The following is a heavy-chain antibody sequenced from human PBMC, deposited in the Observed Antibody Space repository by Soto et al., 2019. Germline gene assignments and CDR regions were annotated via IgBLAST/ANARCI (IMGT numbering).Heavy chain of an antibody. CDR1: GYTFTSYG. D-gene: IGHD1-26*01. J-gene: IGHJ4*02. CDR2: ISAYNGNT. CDR3: AKNPVGRSYFDF. V-gene: IGHV1-18*01. Sequence: ASVKVSCKASGYTFTSYGISWVRQAPGQGLEWMGWISAYNGNTNYAQKFQGRVTITRDTSASTAYMGLSSLRSEDTAVYYCAKNPVGRSYFDFWGQGTLVTVSS.